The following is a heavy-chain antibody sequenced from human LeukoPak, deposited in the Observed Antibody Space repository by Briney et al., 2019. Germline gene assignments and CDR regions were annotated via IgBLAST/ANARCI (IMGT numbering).Heavy chain of an antibody. V-gene: IGHV3-73*01. CDR2: IRSEPHNYAT. Sequence: GGSLRLSCAASGFTFSGSAMHWVRQASGKGLEWVGRIRSEPHNYATAYAASVKGRFTLSRDDSENTAFLQMNSLRTEDTAVYYCTPVVGDMVFTNAYWGQGTLVTVSS. J-gene: IGHJ4*02. CDR1: GFTFSGSA. CDR3: TPVVGDMVFTNAY. D-gene: IGHD5/OR15-5a*01.